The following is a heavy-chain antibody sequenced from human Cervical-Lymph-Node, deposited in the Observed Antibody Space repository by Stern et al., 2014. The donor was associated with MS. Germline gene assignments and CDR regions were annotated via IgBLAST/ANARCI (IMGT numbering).Heavy chain of an antibody. V-gene: IGHV2-70*11. CDR2: IDWDDEK. CDR3: ARLRRGDYYDY. Sequence: ESGPALVKPTQTLTLTCTFSGFSPTSGMSVSWVRQPPGKALEWLARIDWDDEKYYSTSLENRLPISRDTSQKPVVLTMTNMDPVDTATYYCARLRRGDYYDYWGQGTLVTVSS. CDR1: GFSPTSGMS. J-gene: IGHJ4*02.